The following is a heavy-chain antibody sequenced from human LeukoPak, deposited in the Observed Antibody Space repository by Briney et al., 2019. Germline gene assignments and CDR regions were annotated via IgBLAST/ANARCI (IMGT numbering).Heavy chain of an antibody. Sequence: VASVKVSCKASGYTFTSYDINWVRQATGQGLEWMGWMNPNTGDKGYAQKFQGRVTMTRDTSISTAYMELSSLRSEDTAVYYCARVKGTSPLYWGQGTLVTVSS. J-gene: IGHJ4*02. CDR1: GYTFTSYD. D-gene: IGHD2-2*01. CDR2: MNPNTGDK. V-gene: IGHV1-8*01. CDR3: ARVKGTSPLY.